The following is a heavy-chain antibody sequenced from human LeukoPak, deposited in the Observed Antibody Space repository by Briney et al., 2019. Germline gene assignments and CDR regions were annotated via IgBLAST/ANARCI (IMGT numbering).Heavy chain of an antibody. V-gene: IGHV4-39*01. CDR2: IYYSGST. CDR3: ARTTVTTISRRKGSKLFDY. J-gene: IGHJ4*02. CDR1: GGSISSSSYY. D-gene: IGHD4-17*01. Sequence: PSATLSLTCTVSGGSISSSSYYWGWIRQPPGQGLEWIGSIYYSGSTYYNPSLKSRVTISVDTSKNQFSLKLSSVTAADTAVYYCARTTVTTISRRKGSKLFDYWGQGTLVTVSS.